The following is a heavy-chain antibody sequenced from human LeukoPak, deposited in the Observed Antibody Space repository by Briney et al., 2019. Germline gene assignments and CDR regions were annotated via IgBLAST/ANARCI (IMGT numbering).Heavy chain of an antibody. Sequence: SETLSLTCTVSGGSINNYYWSWVRQPAGKGLEWIGRIYSSGSTNYNTSLKSRVTMPVDTSNNQFALKLNSVTAADTAVYYCARAELGLYFFDYWGQGTLVTVSS. D-gene: IGHD7-27*01. J-gene: IGHJ4*02. CDR2: IYSSGST. CDR3: ARAELGLYFFDY. V-gene: IGHV4-4*07. CDR1: GGSINNYY.